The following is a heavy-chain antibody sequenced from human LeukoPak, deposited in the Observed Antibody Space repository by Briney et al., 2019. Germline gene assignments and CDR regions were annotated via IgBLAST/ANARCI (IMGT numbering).Heavy chain of an antibody. CDR3: TTEVEYSQKDYYYYYMDV. CDR1: GFTFSNAW. Sequence: GGSLRLSCAASGFTFSNAWMSWVRQAPGKGLEWVGRIKSKTDGGTTDYAAPVKGRFTISRDDSKNTLYLQMNSLKTEDTAVYYCTTEVEYSQKDYYYYYMDVWGKGTTVTVSS. J-gene: IGHJ6*03. V-gene: IGHV3-15*01. CDR2: IKSKTDGGTT. D-gene: IGHD6-6*01.